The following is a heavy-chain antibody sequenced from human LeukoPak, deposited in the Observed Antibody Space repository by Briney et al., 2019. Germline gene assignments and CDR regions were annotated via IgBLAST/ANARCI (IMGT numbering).Heavy chain of an antibody. Sequence: KDGESLKISCKGSGYSFTSYWIGWVRQMPGKGLGWMGIIYPGDSDTRYSPSFQGQVTISADKSISTAYLQWSSLKASDTAMYYCARHLFPRSYYYGMDVWGQGTTVTVSS. V-gene: IGHV5-51*01. CDR1: GYSFTSYW. CDR3: ARHLFPRSYYYGMDV. J-gene: IGHJ6*02. D-gene: IGHD3-10*02. CDR2: IYPGDSDT.